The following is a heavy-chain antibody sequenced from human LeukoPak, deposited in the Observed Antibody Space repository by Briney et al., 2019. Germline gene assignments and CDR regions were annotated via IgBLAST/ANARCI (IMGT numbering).Heavy chain of an antibody. V-gene: IGHV3-23*01. CDR3: ARDRSWGSGYNYGMDV. J-gene: IGHJ6*02. CDR1: GFTFSSYA. Sequence: GGSLRLSCAASGFTFSSYAMSWVRQAPGKGLEWVSVISASGGDTDFADSVKGRFTISRDNSKNTLYLQMNSLRAEDTAVYYCARDRSWGSGYNYGMDVWGQGTTVTVSS. CDR2: ISASGGDT. D-gene: IGHD2-15*01.